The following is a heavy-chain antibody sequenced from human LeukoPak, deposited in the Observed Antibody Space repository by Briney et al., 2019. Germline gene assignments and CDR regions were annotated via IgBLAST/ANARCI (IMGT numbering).Heavy chain of an antibody. CDR2: IYHSGST. Sequence: SGTLSLTCAVSGGSISSSNWWSWVRPPPGKGLEWIGEIYHSGSTNYNPSLKRRVTISVDKSKNQFSLKLSSVTAADTAVYYCASGGYSSGWPIFDYWGQGTLVTVSS. D-gene: IGHD6-19*01. CDR1: GGSISSSNW. CDR3: ASGGYSSGWPIFDY. V-gene: IGHV4-4*02. J-gene: IGHJ4*02.